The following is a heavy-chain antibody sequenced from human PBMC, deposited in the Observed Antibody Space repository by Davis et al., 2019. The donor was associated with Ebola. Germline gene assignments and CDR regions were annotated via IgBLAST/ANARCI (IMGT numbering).Heavy chain of an antibody. D-gene: IGHD2-21*02. CDR2: IYTSGST. V-gene: IGHV4-4*07. CDR3: ARGDKVTPVAKRGLRHLDGFDS. Sequence: PSETLSLTCTVSGGSLSSYYWSWIRQPAGKGLEWIGRIYTSGSTNYNPSLKSRVTISVDMSKNQFSLRLRSVTAADTAMYYCARGDKVTPVAKRGLRHLDGFDSWGQGTLVTVSS. CDR1: GGSLSSYY. J-gene: IGHJ4*02.